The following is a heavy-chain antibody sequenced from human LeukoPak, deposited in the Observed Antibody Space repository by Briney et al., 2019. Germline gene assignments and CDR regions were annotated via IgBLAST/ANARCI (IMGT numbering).Heavy chain of an antibody. CDR3: ARIVAGTWVNFDY. CDR1: GFTFDDYG. V-gene: IGHV3-23*01. CDR2: IGGGGLST. J-gene: IGHJ4*02. Sequence: GGSLSLSCAASGFTFDDYGMSWVRQAPGKGLEWVSTIGGGGLSTYYADSVKGRFTISRDNSRNTLYVQINSLRAEDTAVYYCARIVAGTWVNFDYWGQGTLVTVSS. D-gene: IGHD6-19*01.